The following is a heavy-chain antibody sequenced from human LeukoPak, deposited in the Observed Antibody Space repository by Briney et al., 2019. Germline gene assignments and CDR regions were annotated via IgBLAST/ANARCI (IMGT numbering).Heavy chain of an antibody. CDR2: ISGSGGIT. J-gene: IGHJ3*02. CDR3: AKDGYCSGGSCGHDAFDI. CDR1: GFTFSSYS. D-gene: IGHD2-15*01. V-gene: IGHV3-23*01. Sequence: GGSLRLSCAASGFTFSSYSMNWVRQAPGKGLEWVSTISGSGGITYYADSVKGRFTISRDNSKNTLYLQMNSLRAEDTAVYYCAKDGYCSGGSCGHDAFDIWGQGTVVTVSS.